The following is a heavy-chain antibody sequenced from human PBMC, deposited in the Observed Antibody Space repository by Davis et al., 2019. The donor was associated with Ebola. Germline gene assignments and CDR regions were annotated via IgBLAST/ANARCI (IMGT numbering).Heavy chain of an antibody. J-gene: IGHJ6*02. Sequence: GESLKISCAASGFTFSSYSMNWVRQAPGKGLEWVSYISSSSSTIYYADSVKGRFTISRDNAKNSLYLQMNSLKAEDTAVYYCAKDPGTYYYYYGMDVWGQGTTVTVSS. D-gene: IGHD1-1*01. CDR1: GFTFSSYS. V-gene: IGHV3-48*01. CDR2: ISSSSSTI. CDR3: AKDPGTYYYYYGMDV.